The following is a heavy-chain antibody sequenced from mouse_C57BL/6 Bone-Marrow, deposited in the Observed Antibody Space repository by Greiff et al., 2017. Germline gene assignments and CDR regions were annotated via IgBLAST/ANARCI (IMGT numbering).Heavy chain of an antibody. V-gene: IGHV1-9*01. CDR3: ASDGGSSYEGY. CDR2: IIPGSGST. D-gene: IGHD1-1*01. Sequence: VQLQQSGAELVKPGASVKLSCKATGYTFTGYWIEWVKQRPGNGLEWIGEIIPGSGSTNYNEKFKGKATLTADKSSNTAYMHLSSLTTEDSAISSCASDGGSSYEGYWGQGTTLTVSS. CDR1: GYTFTGYW. J-gene: IGHJ2*01.